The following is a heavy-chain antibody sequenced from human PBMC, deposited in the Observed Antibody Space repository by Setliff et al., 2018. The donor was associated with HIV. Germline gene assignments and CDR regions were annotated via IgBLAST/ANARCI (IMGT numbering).Heavy chain of an antibody. Sequence: GGSLRLSCAASGFTFSSYGMHWVRQAPGKGLEWVTFIRYDGSDKYYADSVKGRFTISRDNARNSLYLDMNTLRAEDTALYYCARSRSTRDAFDTWGQGTMVTVSS. CDR3: ARSRSTRDAFDT. J-gene: IGHJ3*02. V-gene: IGHV3-30*02. CDR2: IRYDGSDK. D-gene: IGHD2-2*01. CDR1: GFTFSSYG.